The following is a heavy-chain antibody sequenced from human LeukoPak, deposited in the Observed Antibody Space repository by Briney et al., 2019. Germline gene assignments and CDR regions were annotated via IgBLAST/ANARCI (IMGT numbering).Heavy chain of an antibody. V-gene: IGHV5-51*01. J-gene: IGHJ6*03. CDR3: ARLGGSIQLWNPYYYYMDV. CDR2: IYPGDSDT. CDR1: GYSFTSYW. Sequence: GESLKISCKGSGYSFTSYWIGWVRQMPGEGLEWMGIIYPGDSDTRYSPSFQGQVTISADKSISTAYLQWSSLKASDTAMYYCARLGGSIQLWNPYYYYMDVWGKGTTVTVSS. D-gene: IGHD5-18*01.